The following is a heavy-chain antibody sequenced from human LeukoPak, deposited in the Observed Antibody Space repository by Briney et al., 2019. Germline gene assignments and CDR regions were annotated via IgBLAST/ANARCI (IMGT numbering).Heavy chain of an antibody. Sequence: PGGSLRLSCAASGFTFSNAWMSWVRQAPGKGLEWVGRIKSKTDGGTTDYAAPVKGRFTISRDDSKNTLYLQMNSLKTEDTAVYYCTTVYEQQGSDAFDIWGQGTMVTVSS. CDR1: GFTFSNAW. D-gene: IGHD2/OR15-2a*01. CDR2: IKSKTDGGTT. J-gene: IGHJ3*02. CDR3: TTVYEQQGSDAFDI. V-gene: IGHV3-15*01.